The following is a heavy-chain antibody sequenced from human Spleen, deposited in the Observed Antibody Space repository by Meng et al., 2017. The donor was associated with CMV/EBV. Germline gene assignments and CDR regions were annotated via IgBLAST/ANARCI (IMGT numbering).Heavy chain of an antibody. Sequence: GESLKISCTASGFTFGDYAMSWVRQAPGKGLEWVGFIRSKAYGGTTDYAAPVKGRFTISRDDSKNTLYVQMNSLKTEDTAVYYCTVRGYWGQGTLVTVSS. CDR3: TVRGY. CDR2: IRSKAYGGTT. D-gene: IGHD3-10*01. V-gene: IGHV3-49*04. J-gene: IGHJ4*02. CDR1: GFTFGDYA.